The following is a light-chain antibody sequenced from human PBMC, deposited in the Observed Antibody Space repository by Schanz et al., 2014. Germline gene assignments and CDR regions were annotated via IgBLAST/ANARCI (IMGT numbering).Light chain of an antibody. CDR3: QHYNGWPFT. J-gene: IGKJ3*01. V-gene: IGKV3-15*01. Sequence: EIVMTQSPATLSVSPGERATLSCRAGQSVSSNLAWYQQKPSQAPRLLIYDASTRATGIPARFSGSGSGTDFTLTISSLQSEDFAVYYCQHYNGWPFTFGPGTKVDIK. CDR2: DAS. CDR1: QSVSSN.